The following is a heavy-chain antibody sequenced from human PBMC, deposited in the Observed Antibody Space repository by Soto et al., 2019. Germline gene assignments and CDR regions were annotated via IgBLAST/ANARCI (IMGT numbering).Heavy chain of an antibody. CDR3: TTADRVGQTPPGGVGATLYYY. CDR1: GFTFSNAW. CDR2: IKSKTDGGTT. Sequence: GGSLRLSCAASGFTFSNAWMSWVRQAPGKGLEWVGRIKSKTDGGTTDYAAPVKGRFTISRDDSKNTLYLQMNSLKTEDTAVYYCTTADRVGQTPPGGVGATLYYYWGQGTLVTVSS. J-gene: IGHJ4*02. D-gene: IGHD1-26*01. V-gene: IGHV3-15*01.